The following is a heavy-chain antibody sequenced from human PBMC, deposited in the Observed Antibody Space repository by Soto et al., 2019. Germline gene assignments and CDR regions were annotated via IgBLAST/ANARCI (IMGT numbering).Heavy chain of an antibody. CDR2: INASNGNA. Sequence: ASVKVSCKASGYTFRAYPIYWVRQAPGQRLECMGWINASNGNARYSEKFEGRVTFTRDTSTTTAYMEFSSLRSEDTAVYFCARDTDLTWVTTLEYWGQGTPVTGSS. CDR3: ARDTDLTWVTTLEY. D-gene: IGHD4-17*01. CDR1: GYTFRAYP. J-gene: IGHJ4*02. V-gene: IGHV1-3*01.